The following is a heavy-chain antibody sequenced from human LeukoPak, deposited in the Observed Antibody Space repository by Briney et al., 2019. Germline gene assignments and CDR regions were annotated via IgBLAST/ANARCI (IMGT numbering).Heavy chain of an antibody. CDR3: PRDKALLKGLVHYHFDY. CDR2: LNPSGGTT. D-gene: IGHD6-19*01. Sequence: ASVKVSCKASGYTFSNYYTHWVRQAPGQGLEWMGILNPSGGTTTYAQKFQGRVTMTRGTSTSTVYMELSSLRSEDTAVYYCPRDKALLKGLVHYHFDYWGQGTLVTVPS. V-gene: IGHV1-46*01. J-gene: IGHJ4*02. CDR1: GYTFSNYY.